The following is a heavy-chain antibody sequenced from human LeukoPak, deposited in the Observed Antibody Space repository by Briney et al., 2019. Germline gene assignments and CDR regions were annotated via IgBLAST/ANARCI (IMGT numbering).Heavy chain of an antibody. CDR2: ISGSGGST. Sequence: GGSLTLSCAASGFTFSSYGMSWVRQAPGKGLEWVSAISGSGGSTYYADSVKGRFTISRDNSKNTLYLQMNSLRAEDTAVYYCAKKQSVQYYYGSGSYFGMDVWGKGTTVTISS. V-gene: IGHV3-23*01. CDR3: AKKQSVQYYYGSGSYFGMDV. D-gene: IGHD3-10*01. CDR1: GFTFSSYG. J-gene: IGHJ6*03.